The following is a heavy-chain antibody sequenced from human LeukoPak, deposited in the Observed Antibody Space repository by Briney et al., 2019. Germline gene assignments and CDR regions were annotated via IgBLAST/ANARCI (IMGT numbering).Heavy chain of an antibody. CDR3: ARGRDAYKTGF. CDR2: IYDSGST. D-gene: IGHD5-24*01. Sequence: SETLSLTCTVSGGSISSYYWSWIRRPPGKGLEWIGYIYDSGSTNYNPSLKSRVTISVDTSKNQFSLKLSSVTAADTAVYYCARGRDAYKTGFWGQGTLVTVSS. CDR1: GGSISSYY. V-gene: IGHV4-59*01. J-gene: IGHJ4*02.